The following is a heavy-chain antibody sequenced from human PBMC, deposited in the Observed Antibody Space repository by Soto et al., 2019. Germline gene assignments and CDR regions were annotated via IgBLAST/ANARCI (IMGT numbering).Heavy chain of an antibody. CDR2: IIPIFGTA. Sequence: SVKVSCKASGGTFSSYAISWVRQAPGQGLEWMGGIIPIFGTANYAQKFQGRVTITADESTSTAYMELSSLRSEDTAVYYCAGKTYYDFWSGSQPPNWFDPWGQGTLVTVSS. J-gene: IGHJ5*02. V-gene: IGHV1-69*13. CDR3: AGKTYYDFWSGSQPPNWFDP. CDR1: GGTFSSYA. D-gene: IGHD3-3*01.